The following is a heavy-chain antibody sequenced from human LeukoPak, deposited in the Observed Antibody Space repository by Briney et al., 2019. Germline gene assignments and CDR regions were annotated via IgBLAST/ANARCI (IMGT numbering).Heavy chain of an antibody. CDR3: ARATSYDFWSGQYFDY. V-gene: IGHV3-21*01. CDR2: ISSSSSYI. Sequence: PGGSLRLSCAASGFTFSSYAMSWVRQAPGKGLEWVSSISSSSSYIYYADSVKGRFTISRDNAKNSLYLQMNSLRAEDTAVYYCARATSYDFWSGQYFDYWGQGTLVTVSS. CDR1: GFTFSSYA. J-gene: IGHJ4*02. D-gene: IGHD3-3*01.